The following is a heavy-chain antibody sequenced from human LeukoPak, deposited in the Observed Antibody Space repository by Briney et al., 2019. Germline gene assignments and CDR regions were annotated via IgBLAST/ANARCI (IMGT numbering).Heavy chain of an antibody. CDR1: GFTFSSYW. CDR2: INSDGSST. Sequence: GGSLRLSCAASGFTFSSYWMHWVRQAPGKGLVWVSRINSDGSSTSYADSVKGRFTISRDNAKNTLYLQMNSLRAEDTAVYYCARDPPREWFGELWVDYWGQGTLVTVSS. J-gene: IGHJ4*02. V-gene: IGHV3-74*01. CDR3: ARDPPREWFGELWVDY. D-gene: IGHD3-10*01.